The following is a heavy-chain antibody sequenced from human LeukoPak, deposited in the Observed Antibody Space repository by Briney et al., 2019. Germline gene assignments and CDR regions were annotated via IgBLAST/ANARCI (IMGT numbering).Heavy chain of an antibody. D-gene: IGHD6-13*01. J-gene: IGHJ5*02. CDR2: IYYSGST. Sequence: PSETLSLTCTVSGGSISSYYWSWLRQPPGKGLEWIGYIYYSGSTNYNPSLKSRVTISVDTSKNQFSLKLSSVTAADTAVYYCARALAAAGLTYGFDPWGQGTLVTVSS. V-gene: IGHV4-59*01. CDR3: ARALAAAGLTYGFDP. CDR1: GGSISSYY.